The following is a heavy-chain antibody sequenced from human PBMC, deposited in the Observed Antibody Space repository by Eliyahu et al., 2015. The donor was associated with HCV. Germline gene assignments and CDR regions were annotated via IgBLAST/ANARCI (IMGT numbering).Heavy chain of an antibody. CDR3: TTGAPGGFDYYLDV. CDR2: IKSKTDGGTT. Sequence: EVQLVESGGGLVKPGGSLXLSCAASGXPFXXAWRXWVRQAPGKGLXWIGRIKSKTDGGTTDYAAPVKGRFTISRDDSKSTLYLQMNSLKTEDTAVYYCTTGAPGGFDYYLDVWGQGTTVTVSS. CDR1: GXPFXXAW. J-gene: IGHJ6*03. D-gene: IGHD3-10*01. V-gene: IGHV3-15*01.